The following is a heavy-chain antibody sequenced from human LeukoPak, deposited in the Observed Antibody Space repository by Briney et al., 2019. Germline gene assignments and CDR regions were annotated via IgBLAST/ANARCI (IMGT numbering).Heavy chain of an antibody. Sequence: SGPTQVKPTQTLTLTCTFSGFSLSTSGVGVGWIRQPPGKALEWLALLYWDDDKRYSPSLKSRLTITKDTSKNQVVLTMTNMDTVDTATYYCAHRLGLCFREYWGQGTLVTVSS. J-gene: IGHJ4*02. CDR1: GFSLSTSGVG. CDR2: LYWDDDK. V-gene: IGHV2-5*02. CDR3: AHRLGLCFREY. D-gene: IGHD3-10*01.